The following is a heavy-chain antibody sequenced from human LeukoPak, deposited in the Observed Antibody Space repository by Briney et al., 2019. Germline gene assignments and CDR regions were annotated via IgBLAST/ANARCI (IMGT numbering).Heavy chain of an antibody. J-gene: IGHJ3*02. CDR2: VNPNSGAT. CDR1: GYVFIDYY. V-gene: IGHV1-2*02. Sequence: ASVTVSCRASGYVFIDYYILWVRQAPGQGLEWVGWVNPNSGATYYPQKFRGRATMTRDTSISTAYMELSRLRSDDTAVYYCARGIAAASERALDIWGQGTMVTVSS. D-gene: IGHD6-13*01. CDR3: ARGIAAASERALDI.